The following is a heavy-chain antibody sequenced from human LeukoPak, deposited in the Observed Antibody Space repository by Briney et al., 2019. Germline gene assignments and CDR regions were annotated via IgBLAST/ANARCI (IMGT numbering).Heavy chain of an antibody. Sequence: GGSLRLSCAASGFTFSRYAMSWARQAPGKGLEWVSLIESSGATTYYADSVKGRFTISRDDFKNTLYLQMNSLRAEDTALYYCARDTYGAPDSWGQGTLVTVSS. CDR2: IESSGATT. CDR1: GFTFSRYA. J-gene: IGHJ4*02. V-gene: IGHV3-23*01. D-gene: IGHD4-17*01. CDR3: ARDTYGAPDS.